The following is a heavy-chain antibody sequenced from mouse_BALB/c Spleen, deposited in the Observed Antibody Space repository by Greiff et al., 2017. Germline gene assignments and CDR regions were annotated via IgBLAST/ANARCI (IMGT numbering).Heavy chain of an antibody. CDR3: ARTYYGNYYAMDY. D-gene: IGHD2-10*01. CDR2: IDPANGNT. CDR1: GFNIKDTY. J-gene: IGHJ4*01. V-gene: IGHV14-3*02. Sequence: EVMLVESGAELVKPGASVKLSCTASGFNIKDTYMHWVKQRPEQGLEWIGRIDPANGNTKYDPKFQGKATITADTSSNTAYLQLSSLTSEDTAVYYCARTYYGNYYAMDYWGQGTSVTVSS.